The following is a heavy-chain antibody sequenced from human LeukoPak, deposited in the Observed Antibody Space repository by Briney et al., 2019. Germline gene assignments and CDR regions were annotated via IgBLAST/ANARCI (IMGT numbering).Heavy chain of an antibody. CDR2: ISSSGSYI. V-gene: IGHV3-48*03. D-gene: IGHD6-13*01. CDR3: ARDPGYSSTGVDAFDI. J-gene: IGHJ3*02. Sequence: GGSLRLSCAASGFTFSSYEMDWVRQAPGKGLEWVSYISSSGSYIQYAESVKGRFTIFRDNAEKSLFLQMNSLRDEDTAVYYCARDPGYSSTGVDAFDIWGRGTMVTVSS. CDR1: GFTFSSYE.